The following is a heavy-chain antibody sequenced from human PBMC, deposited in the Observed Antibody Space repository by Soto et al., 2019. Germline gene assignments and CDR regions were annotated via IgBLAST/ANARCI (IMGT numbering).Heavy chain of an antibody. CDR2: IVVGSGNT. Sequence: ASVKVSCKASGFTFTSSAAQWVRQARGQRLEWIGWIVVGSGNTNYAQKFQERVTITRDMSTSTAYMELSSLRSEDTAVYYCAADVDTAMVFDYWGQGTLVTVSS. D-gene: IGHD5-18*01. V-gene: IGHV1-58*01. CDR1: GFTFTSSA. CDR3: AADVDTAMVFDY. J-gene: IGHJ4*02.